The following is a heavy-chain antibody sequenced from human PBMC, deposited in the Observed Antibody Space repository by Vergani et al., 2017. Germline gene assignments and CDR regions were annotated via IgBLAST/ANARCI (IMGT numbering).Heavy chain of an antibody. Sequence: EVQLVESGGGLVQPGGSLRLSCEASGFPLSSYDLHWVRQAKGKGLKWVSAIGTAGDTYYQVSVKGRFTFSRENARNSLYLQMNSLRAGDTAVYYCARAGYCSGGSCYSAEGYFDLWGRGTLVTVSA. D-gene: IGHD2-15*01. V-gene: IGHV3-13*01. CDR3: ARAGYCSGGSCYSAEGYFDL. CDR2: IGTAGDT. J-gene: IGHJ2*01. CDR1: GFPLSSYD.